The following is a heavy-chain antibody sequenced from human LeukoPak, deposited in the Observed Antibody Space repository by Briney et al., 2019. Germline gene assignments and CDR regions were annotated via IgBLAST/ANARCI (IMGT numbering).Heavy chain of an antibody. Sequence: GGSLRLSCAASGFTFSSYGMHWVRQAPGKGLEWVAVLWDDASNEYYADSVRGRFTISRDNSKNTLYLQMNSLRAEDTAVYYCARDYPAPDYWGQGTLVPVSS. CDR2: LWDDASNE. J-gene: IGHJ4*02. CDR3: ARDYPAPDY. CDR1: GFTFSSYG. V-gene: IGHV3-33*01.